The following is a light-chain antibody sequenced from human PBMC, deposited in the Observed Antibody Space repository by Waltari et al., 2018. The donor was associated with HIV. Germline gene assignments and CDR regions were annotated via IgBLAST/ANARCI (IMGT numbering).Light chain of an antibody. J-gene: IGKJ1*01. V-gene: IGKV3-15*01. Sequence: EIVMTQSPDTLSVSPGDRATLSCRASQSVGGNLAWYQVRPGQTPSLLIYGATSRTTGFPARFSGRGSGTEFTLTISVLQSEDFAIYYCQQYNELPQTFGQGTRV. CDR3: QQYNELPQT. CDR1: QSVGGN. CDR2: GAT.